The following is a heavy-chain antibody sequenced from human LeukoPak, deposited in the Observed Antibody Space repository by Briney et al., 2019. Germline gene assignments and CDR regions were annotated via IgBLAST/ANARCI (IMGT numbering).Heavy chain of an antibody. Sequence: PGRSLRLSCAASGFTFSSYGMHWVRQAPGKGLEWVAVIWYDGSNKYYADSVKGRFTISRDNSKNTLYLQMNSLRAEDTAVYYCVRDPSNSGWAFDYWGQGTLVTVSS. D-gene: IGHD6-19*01. CDR2: IWYDGSNK. CDR3: VRDPSNSGWAFDY. J-gene: IGHJ4*02. V-gene: IGHV3-33*01. CDR1: GFTFSSYG.